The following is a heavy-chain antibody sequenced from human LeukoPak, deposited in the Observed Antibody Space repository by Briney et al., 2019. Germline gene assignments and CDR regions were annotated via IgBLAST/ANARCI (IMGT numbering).Heavy chain of an antibody. V-gene: IGHV3-33*01. Sequence: PGRSLRLSCAASGFTFSSYGMHWVRQAPGKGLEWVAVIWYDGSNKYYADSVKGRFTISRDNSKNTLYLQMNSLRAEDTAVYYCARDRITFGGVIDHFDYWGQGTLVTVSS. J-gene: IGHJ4*02. CDR1: GFTFSSYG. CDR3: ARDRITFGGVIDHFDY. CDR2: IWYDGSNK. D-gene: IGHD3-16*02.